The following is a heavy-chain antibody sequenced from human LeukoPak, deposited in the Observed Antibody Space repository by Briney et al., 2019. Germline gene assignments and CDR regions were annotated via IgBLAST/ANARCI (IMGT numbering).Heavy chain of an antibody. CDR3: ASGDDYVWGRTPHDAFDI. D-gene: IGHD3-16*01. Sequence: ASVKVSCKASGGTFSSYAISWVRQAPGQGLEWMGRIIPILGIANYAQKFQGRVTITADKSTSTAYMELSSLRSEDTAVYYCASGDDYVWGRTPHDAFDIWGQGTMVTVSS. V-gene: IGHV1-69*04. CDR1: GGTFSSYA. J-gene: IGHJ3*02. CDR2: IIPILGIA.